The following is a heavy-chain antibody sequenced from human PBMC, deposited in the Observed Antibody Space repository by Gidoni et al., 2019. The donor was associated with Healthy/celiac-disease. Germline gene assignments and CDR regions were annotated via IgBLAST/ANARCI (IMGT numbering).Heavy chain of an antibody. V-gene: IGHV3-23*01. CDR2: ISGSGGST. CDR1: GFTFSSYA. CDR3: AKWATYYYGSGTKGDY. Sequence: EVQLLESGGGLVQPGGSLRLSCAASGFTFSSYAMSWVRQAPGKGLEWVSAISGSGGSTYYADSVKGRFTISRDNSKNTLYLQMNSLRAEYTAVYYCAKWATYYYGSGTKGDYWGQGTLVTVSS. J-gene: IGHJ4*02. D-gene: IGHD3-10*01.